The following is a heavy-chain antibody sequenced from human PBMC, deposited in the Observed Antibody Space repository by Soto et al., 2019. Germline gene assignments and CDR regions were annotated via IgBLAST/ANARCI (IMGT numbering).Heavy chain of an antibody. J-gene: IGHJ6*02. CDR2: ISYDGSNK. CDR1: GFTFSSYG. CDR3: ARDRRAVGATTAYAYGLDA. Sequence: QVQLVESGGGVVQPGRSLRLSCAASGFTFSSYGMHWVRQAPGKGLEWVAVISYDGSNKYYADSVKGRFTISRDNSKTTGYLKMSSLRAEDTAVYYCARDRRAVGATTAYAYGLDAWGQGTPVTVSS. V-gene: IGHV3-30*03. D-gene: IGHD1-26*01.